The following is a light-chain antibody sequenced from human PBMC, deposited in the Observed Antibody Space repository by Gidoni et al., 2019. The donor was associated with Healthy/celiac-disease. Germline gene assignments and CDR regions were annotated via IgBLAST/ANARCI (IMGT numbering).Light chain of an antibody. J-gene: IGKJ5*01. V-gene: IGKV3-20*01. CDR2: GAS. CDR1: QSLRSSY. CDR3: QQYGSSPDT. Sequence: EIVLTQSPGTLSLSPGERATLSCRASQSLRSSYLAWYQQKPGQAPRPLIYGASSRATGIPDRFSGSGSGTDFTLTISRLEPDDFAVYYCQQYGSSPDTFGQGTRLEIK.